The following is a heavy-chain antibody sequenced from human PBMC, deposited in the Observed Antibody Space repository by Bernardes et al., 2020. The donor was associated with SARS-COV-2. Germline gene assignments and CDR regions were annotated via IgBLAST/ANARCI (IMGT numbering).Heavy chain of an antibody. CDR1: GFTFSTYW. CDR2: ISSDGSST. CDR3: ARPGRPGAYYFDY. J-gene: IGHJ4*02. D-gene: IGHD1-26*01. Sequence: GGSLRLSRAASGFTFSTYWMHWVRQAPGKGLVWVSRISSDGSSTTYADSVKGRFTISRDNAKNTLYLQMNSLRAEDTAVYYCARPGRPGAYYFDYWGQGNRVTVSS. V-gene: IGHV3-74*01.